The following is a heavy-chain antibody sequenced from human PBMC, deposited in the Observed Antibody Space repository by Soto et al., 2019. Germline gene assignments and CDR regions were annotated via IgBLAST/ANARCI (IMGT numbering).Heavy chain of an antibody. Sequence: PGESLKISCKVSGDSFTSYCIGWVRQMPGKGLEWMGIIYPGDSDTRYSPSFQGQVTISADKSISTAYLQWSSLKASDTAMYYYARVSLSGSRTGAHNDAFDIWGQGTMVTVSS. D-gene: IGHD1-1*01. J-gene: IGHJ3*02. CDR2: IYPGDSDT. CDR3: ARVSLSGSRTGAHNDAFDI. V-gene: IGHV5-51*01. CDR1: GDSFTSYC.